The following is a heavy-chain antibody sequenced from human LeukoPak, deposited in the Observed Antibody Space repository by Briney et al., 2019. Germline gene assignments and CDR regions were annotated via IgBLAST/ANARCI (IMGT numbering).Heavy chain of an antibody. Sequence: PSEALSLTLSGPGGSINHYSWSWIRQPAGNALEWIGRNHSSGSTNYNPSLKGRVTMSVDTSKNKFSLKLNSVTAADMAVYYCARGSGGGSGRYYKDHYYGMDVWGPGTTVTVS. CDR1: GGSINHYS. CDR3: ARGSGGGSGRYYKDHYYGMDV. J-gene: IGHJ6*02. D-gene: IGHD3-10*01. V-gene: IGHV4-4*07. CDR2: NHSSGST.